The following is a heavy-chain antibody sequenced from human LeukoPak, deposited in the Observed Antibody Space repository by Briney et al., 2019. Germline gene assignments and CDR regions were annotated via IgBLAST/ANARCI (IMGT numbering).Heavy chain of an antibody. D-gene: IGHD2-2*01. J-gene: IGHJ4*02. V-gene: IGHV3-7*01. CDR3: ARERVVVPARPDY. CDR1: GFTFSSYW. Sequence: GGSLRHSCAASGFTFSSYWMSWVRQAPGKGLEWVANIKQDGSEKYYVDSVKGRFTISRDNAKNSLYLQMNSLRAEDTAVYYCARERVVVPARPDYWGQGTLVTVSS. CDR2: IKQDGSEK.